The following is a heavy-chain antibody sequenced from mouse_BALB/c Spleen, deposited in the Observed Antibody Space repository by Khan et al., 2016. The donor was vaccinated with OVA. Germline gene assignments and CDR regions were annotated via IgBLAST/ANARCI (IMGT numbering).Heavy chain of an antibody. Sequence: EVQLQESGPGLVKPSQSLSLTCTVTGYSITSDYAWNWIRQFPGNKLEWVGYISYSGRTSYNPSLKSRISITRDTSKNQFFLPLSSVTTEDTATXYCARSVTITTVVATDFDYWGQGTTLTVSS. D-gene: IGHD1-1*01. CDR3: ARSVTITTVVATDFDY. CDR1: GYSITSDYA. V-gene: IGHV3-2*02. CDR2: ISYSGRT. J-gene: IGHJ2*01.